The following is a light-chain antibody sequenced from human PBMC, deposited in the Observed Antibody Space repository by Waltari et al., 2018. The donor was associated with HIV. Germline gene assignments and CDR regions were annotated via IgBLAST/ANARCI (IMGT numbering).Light chain of an antibody. J-gene: IGKJ1*01. V-gene: IGKV3-15*01. CDR1: QSVSSN. Sequence: EIVLTQSPCTLSVSPGERATLYCGASQSVSSNLAWFQQKPGQAPRLVIYGAHTRATGIPDRFSGSGSGTEFTLTISSLQSEDFAVYYCQQYNAWPRTFGQGTKVEIK. CDR2: GAH. CDR3: QQYNAWPRT.